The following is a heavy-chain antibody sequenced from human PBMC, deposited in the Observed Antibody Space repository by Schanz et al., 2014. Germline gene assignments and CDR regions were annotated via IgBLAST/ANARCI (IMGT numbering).Heavy chain of an antibody. J-gene: IGHJ4*02. D-gene: IGHD3-16*02. CDR1: GGSISSHF. V-gene: IGHV4-59*11. Sequence: QVQLQESGPGLVKPSETLSLTCTVSGGSISSHFWSWIRQPPGKGLEWIGYMYHSGSSNYNPSLKSGVTIPVDTSKNQFALKMTSLTAADTAVYFCARVGGGISTSWYSLDSWGQGTLVTVSS. CDR2: MYHSGSS. CDR3: ARVGGGISTSWYSLDS.